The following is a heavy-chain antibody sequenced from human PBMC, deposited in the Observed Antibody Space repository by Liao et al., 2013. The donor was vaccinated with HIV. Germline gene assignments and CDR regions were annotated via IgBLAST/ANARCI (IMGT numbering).Heavy chain of an antibody. CDR3: ARDIGDGDTFFDY. CDR1: GASITNYF. D-gene: IGHD5-24*01. CDR2: ISYSGRT. V-gene: IGHV4-59*01. Sequence: QVQLQESGPGLVQPSETLSLNCTVSGASITNYFWAWIRQPPGKALEWIGYISYSGRTHYNPSLKSRVAISVDKSKKQVSLRLNSVAAADTAVYYCARDIGDGDTFFDYWGQGTLVTVSS. J-gene: IGHJ4*02.